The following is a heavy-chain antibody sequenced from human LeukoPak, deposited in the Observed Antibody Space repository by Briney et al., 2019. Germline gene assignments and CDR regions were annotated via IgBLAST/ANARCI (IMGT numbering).Heavy chain of an antibody. V-gene: IGHV3-23*01. CDR1: GFTFSSYA. J-gene: IGHJ4*02. D-gene: IGHD3-22*01. CDR2: ISGSGGST. Sequence: GGSLRLSCAASGFTFSSYAMSWVRQAPGKGLEWVSAISGSGGSTYYADSVKGWFTISRDNSKNTLYLQMNSLRAEDTAVYYCAKRDAYDSSGFSPLFDYWGQGTLVTVSS. CDR3: AKRDAYDSSGFSPLFDY.